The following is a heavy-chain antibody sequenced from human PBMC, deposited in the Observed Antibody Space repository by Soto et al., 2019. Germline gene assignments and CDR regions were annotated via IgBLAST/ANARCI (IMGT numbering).Heavy chain of an antibody. CDR3: ARNLVVTPMY. D-gene: IGHD2-21*02. J-gene: IGHJ4*02. Sequence: PGGSLRLSCAASGFTVSSNYMSWVRQAPGKGLEWVSVIYSGGSTYYADSVKGRFTISRDNAKNSLYLQMNSLRDEDTAVYYCARNLVVTPMYWGQGTLVTVSS. CDR2: IYSGGST. CDR1: GFTVSSNY. V-gene: IGHV3-53*01.